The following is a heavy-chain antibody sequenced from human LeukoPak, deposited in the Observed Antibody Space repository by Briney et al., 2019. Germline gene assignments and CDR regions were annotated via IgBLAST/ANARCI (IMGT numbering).Heavy chain of an antibody. D-gene: IGHD1-20*01. V-gene: IGHV1-69*04. Sequence: SVKVSCKASGGTFSSYAISWVRQAPGQGLEWMGRIIPIFGIANYAQKFQGRVTITADKSTSTAYMELSSLRPEDTAVYYCARGPITAETSFDYWGQGTLVTVSS. CDR3: ARGPITAETSFDY. CDR1: GGTFSSYA. J-gene: IGHJ4*02. CDR2: IIPIFGIA.